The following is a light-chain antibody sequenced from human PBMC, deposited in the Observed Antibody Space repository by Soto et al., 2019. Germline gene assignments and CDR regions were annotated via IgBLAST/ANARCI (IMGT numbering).Light chain of an antibody. V-gene: IGLV1-47*02. CDR3: ASWDDRLGAVI. Sequence: QSVLTQSPSASGTPGQRVFISCSGSSSNIGGTNYAYWYQQLPGAAPKLLMHSNNLRPSGVPERISGSKSGTSASLAISGLRSEDEAVYYCASWDDRLGAVIFGGGTKLTVL. CDR2: SNN. J-gene: IGLJ2*01. CDR1: SSNIGGTNY.